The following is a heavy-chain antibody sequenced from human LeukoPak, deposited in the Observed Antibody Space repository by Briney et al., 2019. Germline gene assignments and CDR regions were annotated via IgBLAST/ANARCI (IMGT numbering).Heavy chain of an antibody. CDR1: GLTFSSDA. CDR3: ANKPAGFDP. CDR2: ISGSGDGT. J-gene: IGHJ5*02. Sequence: PGGSLRLSCTSSGLTFSSDAMTWVRQAPGKGLEWVSSISGSGDGTYYADSVKGRFTISRDNSKNTLYLQMNSQRAEDTAVYYCANKPAGFDPWGQGTLVTVSS. D-gene: IGHD1-14*01. V-gene: IGHV3-23*01.